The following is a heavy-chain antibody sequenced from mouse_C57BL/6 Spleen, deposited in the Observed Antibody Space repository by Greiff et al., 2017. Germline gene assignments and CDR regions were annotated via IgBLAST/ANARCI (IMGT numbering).Heavy chain of an antibody. J-gene: IGHJ3*01. V-gene: IGHV3-6*01. CDR1: GYSITSGYY. CDR3: ARDGRFAY. Sequence: DVKLQESGPGLVKPSQSLSLTCSVTGYSITSGYYWNWIRQFPGNKLEWMGYISYDGSNNYNPSLKNRISITRDTSKNKFFLKLNSVTTEDTATYYCARDGRFAYWGQGTLVTVSA. CDR2: ISYDGSN.